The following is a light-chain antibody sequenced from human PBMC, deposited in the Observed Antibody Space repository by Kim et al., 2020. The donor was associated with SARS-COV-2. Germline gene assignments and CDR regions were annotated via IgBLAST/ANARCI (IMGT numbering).Light chain of an antibody. V-gene: IGLV3-1*01. J-gene: IGLJ2*01. CDR2: QDS. CDR3: QAWDSSTVV. CDR1: KLGDKY. Sequence: VSSGQTASITCSGDKLGDKYAFWYQQKPGQSPVLVIYQDSKRPSGIPERFSGSNSGNTATLTISGTQAMDEADYYCQAWDSSTVVFGGGTQLTVL.